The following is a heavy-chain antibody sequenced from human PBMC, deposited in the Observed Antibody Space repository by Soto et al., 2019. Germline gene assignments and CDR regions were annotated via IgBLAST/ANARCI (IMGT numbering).Heavy chain of an antibody. CDR2: IIPIFGTA. J-gene: IGHJ6*02. Sequence: SVKVSCKASGGTFSSYAISWVRQAPGQGLGWMGGIIPIFGTANYAQKFQGRVTITADESTSTAYMELSSLRSEDTAVYYCARELGEAGSAPSVEEVVLVPAANSYYYGMDVWGQGTTVTVSS. V-gene: IGHV1-69*13. D-gene: IGHD2-2*01. CDR3: ARELGEAGSAPSVEEVVLVPAANSYYYGMDV. CDR1: GGTFSSYA.